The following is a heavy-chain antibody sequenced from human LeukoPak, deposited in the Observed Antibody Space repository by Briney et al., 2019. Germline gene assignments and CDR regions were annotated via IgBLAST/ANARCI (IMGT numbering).Heavy chain of an antibody. CDR1: GFTFDDYG. CDR3: ARGALVVITTNPDY. D-gene: IGHD3-22*01. Sequence: GGSLRLSCAASGFTFDDYGMSWVRQAPGKGLEWVSGINWNGGSTGYADSVKGRFTISRDNAKNSLYLQMNSLRAEDTALCYCARGALVVITTNPDYWGQGTLVTVSS. CDR2: INWNGGST. V-gene: IGHV3-20*04. J-gene: IGHJ4*02.